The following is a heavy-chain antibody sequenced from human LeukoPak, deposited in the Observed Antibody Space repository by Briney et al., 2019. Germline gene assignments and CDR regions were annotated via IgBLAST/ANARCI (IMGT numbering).Heavy chain of an antibody. D-gene: IGHD6-13*01. J-gene: IGHJ5*02. Sequence: SETLSLTCTVSGGSISSYYWSWIRQPAEKGLEWIGRIYTSGSTNYNPSLKSRVTMSVDTSKNQFSLKLSSVTAADTAVYYCAREFIAAAGNNWFDPWGQGTLVTVSS. CDR2: IYTSGST. CDR3: AREFIAAAGNNWFDP. CDR1: GGSISSYY. V-gene: IGHV4-4*07.